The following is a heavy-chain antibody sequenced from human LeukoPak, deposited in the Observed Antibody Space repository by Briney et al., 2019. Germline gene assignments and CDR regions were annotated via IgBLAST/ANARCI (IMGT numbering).Heavy chain of an antibody. V-gene: IGHV1-69*04. D-gene: IGHD3-3*01. Sequence: SVKVSCKAPGGTFSSYAISWVRQPPGQGLEWMGRIIPILGIANYAQKFQGRVTITADKSTSTAYMELSSLRSEDTAVYYCARADYDFWSGYNDYYYGMDVWGQGTTVTVSS. CDR1: GGTFSSYA. J-gene: IGHJ6*02. CDR3: ARADYDFWSGYNDYYYGMDV. CDR2: IIPILGIA.